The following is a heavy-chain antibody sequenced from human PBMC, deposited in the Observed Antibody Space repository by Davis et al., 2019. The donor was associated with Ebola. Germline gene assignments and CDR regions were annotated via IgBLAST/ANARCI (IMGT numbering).Heavy chain of an antibody. V-gene: IGHV3-7*03. CDR2: IKQDGSEK. CDR1: GFTFSSYW. J-gene: IGHJ5*01. CDR3: ARDGPGCSRTSCYADS. D-gene: IGHD2-2*01. Sequence: PGGSLRLSCAASGFTFSSYWMSWVRQAPGKGLEWVANIKQDGSEKYYVDSVKGRFTISRDNAKNSLYLQMNSLRAEDTAVYYCARDGPGCSRTSCYADSWGQGTLVTVSS.